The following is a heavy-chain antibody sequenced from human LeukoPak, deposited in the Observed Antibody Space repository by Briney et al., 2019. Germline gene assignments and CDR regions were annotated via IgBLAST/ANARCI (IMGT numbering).Heavy chain of an antibody. D-gene: IGHD5-24*01. V-gene: IGHV3-23*01. CDR3: ARERVEMATVYYYYGMDV. J-gene: IGHJ6*02. Sequence: GGSLRLSCAASGFTFSSSAMSWVRQVPGKGLEWVSGISASGGSTYYADSVKGRFTISRDNSKNTLYLQMNSLRAEDTAVYYCARERVEMATVYYYYGMDVWGQGTTVTVSS. CDR2: ISASGGST. CDR1: GFTFSSSA.